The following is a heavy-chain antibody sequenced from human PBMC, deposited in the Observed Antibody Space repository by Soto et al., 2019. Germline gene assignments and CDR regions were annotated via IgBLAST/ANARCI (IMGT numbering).Heavy chain of an antibody. CDR1: GFTFSSYW. J-gene: IGHJ3*02. D-gene: IGHD6-13*01. Sequence: EVQLVESGGGLVQPGGSLRLSCATSGFTFSSYWMHWVRQAPGKRLVWVSRINSDGSSTSYADSVKGQFTISRDNAKNTLYLQMNSLRAEDTAVYYCASWGAAAGNTHDAFDIWGQGTMVTVSS. V-gene: IGHV3-74*01. CDR2: INSDGSST. CDR3: ASWGAAAGNTHDAFDI.